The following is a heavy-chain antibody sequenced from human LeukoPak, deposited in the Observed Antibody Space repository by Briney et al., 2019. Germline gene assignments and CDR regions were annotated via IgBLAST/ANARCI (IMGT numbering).Heavy chain of an antibody. D-gene: IGHD6-13*01. CDR1: GFIFSDYY. CDR3: ASSPGIATTGQTFDY. Sequence: PGGSLRLSCTASGFIFSDYYMAWIRQAPGKGLDYASYISGSRRYINYADSVKGRFTISRDNAQSSLFLQMSAQRVDDSAVYYCASSPGIATTGQTFDYWGPGTLVTVSS. CDR2: ISGSRRYI. V-gene: IGHV3-11*03. J-gene: IGHJ4*02.